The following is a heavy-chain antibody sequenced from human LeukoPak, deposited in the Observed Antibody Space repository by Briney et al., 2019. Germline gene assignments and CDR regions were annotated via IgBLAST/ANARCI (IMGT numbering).Heavy chain of an antibody. Sequence: SETLSLTCTVSGGSISGSGYYWGWIRQPPGKGLEWIGSVYYSGNTYYSPSLKSRVTISVDTSKNQFSLKLNSVTAADTAVYYCARVIGIAAAGTGVFDYWGQGTLVTVSS. D-gene: IGHD6-13*01. CDR1: GGSISGSGYY. CDR3: ARVIGIAAAGTGVFDY. J-gene: IGHJ4*02. V-gene: IGHV4-39*01. CDR2: VYYSGNT.